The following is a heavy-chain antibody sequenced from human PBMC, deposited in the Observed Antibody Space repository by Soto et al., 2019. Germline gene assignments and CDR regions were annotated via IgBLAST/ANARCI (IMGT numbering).Heavy chain of an antibody. CDR2: IWYDGSNK. Sequence: GSLRLSCAASGFTFSSYGMHWVRQAPGKGLEWVAVIWYDGSNKYYADSGKGRFTISRDNSKNTLYLQMNSLRAEDTAVYYCARRRIAARGDYFDYWGQGTLVTVSS. V-gene: IGHV3-33*01. D-gene: IGHD6-6*01. CDR1: GFTFSSYG. J-gene: IGHJ4*02. CDR3: ARRRIAARGDYFDY.